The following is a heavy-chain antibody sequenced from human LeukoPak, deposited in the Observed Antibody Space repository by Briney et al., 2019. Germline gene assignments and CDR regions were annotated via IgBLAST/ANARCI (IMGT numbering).Heavy chain of an antibody. V-gene: IGHV4-34*01. Sequence: SETLSLTCAVYGGSFSGYYWSWIRQPPGKGLEWIGEINHSGSTNYNPSLKSRVTISVDTSKNQFTLKLSSVTAADTAVYYCARGGDLYYDFWSGYYTGCWFDPWGQGTLVTVSS. CDR1: GGSFSGYY. CDR2: INHSGST. CDR3: ARGGDLYYDFWSGYYTGCWFDP. D-gene: IGHD3-3*01. J-gene: IGHJ5*02.